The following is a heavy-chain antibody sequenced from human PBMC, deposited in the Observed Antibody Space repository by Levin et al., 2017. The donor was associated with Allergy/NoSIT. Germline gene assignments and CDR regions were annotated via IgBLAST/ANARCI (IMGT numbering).Heavy chain of an antibody. V-gene: IGHV1-24*01. CDR1: GYTLTELS. CDR2: FDPEDGET. J-gene: IGHJ4*02. Sequence: ASVKVSCKVSGYTLTELSMHWVRQAPGKGLEWMGGFDPEDGETIYAQKFQGRVTMTEDTSTDTAYMELSSLRSEDTAVYYCAIRYGSESYWNYWGQGTLVTVSS. CDR3: AIRYGSESYWNY. D-gene: IGHD3-10*01.